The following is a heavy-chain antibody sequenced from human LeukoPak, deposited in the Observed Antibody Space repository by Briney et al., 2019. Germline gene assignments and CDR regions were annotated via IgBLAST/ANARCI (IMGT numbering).Heavy chain of an antibody. J-gene: IGHJ4*02. CDR1: GGSFSAYY. CDR3: ARQTGSGLFILP. D-gene: IGHD3/OR15-3a*01. V-gene: IGHV4-34*01. CDR2: IYYSGNT. Sequence: SETLSLTCAVYGGSFSAYYWSWIRQPPGKGLEWIGSIYYSGNTYYNASLKSQVSISIDTSKNQFSLRLTSVTAADTAVYYCARQTGSGLFILPGGQGTLVTVSS.